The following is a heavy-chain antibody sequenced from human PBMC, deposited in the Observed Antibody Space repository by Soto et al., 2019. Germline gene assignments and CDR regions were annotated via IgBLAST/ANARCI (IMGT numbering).Heavy chain of an antibody. V-gene: IGHV5-51*01. CDR1: GYSFTSYW. D-gene: IGHD5-12*01. CDR2: IYPGDSDT. CDR3: VKWRDVGGFWFDP. Sequence: RGESLKISCKGSGYSFTSYWIGWVRQMPGKGLEWMGIIYPGDSDTRYSPSFQGQVTISADKSISTAYLQWSSLKASDTAMYYCVKWRDVGGFWFDPWGQGTLVTVSS. J-gene: IGHJ5*02.